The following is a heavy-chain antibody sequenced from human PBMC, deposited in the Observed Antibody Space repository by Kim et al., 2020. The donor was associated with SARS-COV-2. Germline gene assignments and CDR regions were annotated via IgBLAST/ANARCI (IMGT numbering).Heavy chain of an antibody. D-gene: IGHD6-13*01. CDR1: GGSISSSSYY. Sequence: SETLSLTCTVSGGSISSSSYYWGWIRQPPGKGLEWIGSIYYSGSTYYNPSLKSRVTISVDTSKNQFSLKLSSVTAADTAVYYCARLSSSWAGLNYYYGMDVWGQGTTVTVSS. V-gene: IGHV4-39*01. CDR2: IYYSGST. CDR3: ARLSSSWAGLNYYYGMDV. J-gene: IGHJ6*02.